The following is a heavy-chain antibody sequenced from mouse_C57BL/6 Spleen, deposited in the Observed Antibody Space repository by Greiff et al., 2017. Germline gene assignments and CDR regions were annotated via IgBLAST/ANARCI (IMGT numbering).Heavy chain of an antibody. CDR3: ARHSYWYFDV. J-gene: IGHJ1*03. CDR2: ISSGSSTI. Sequence: DVQLVESGGGLVKPGGSLKLSCAASGFTFSDYGMHWVRQAPEKGLEWVAYISSGSSTIYYADTVKGRFTISRDNAKNTLFLQMTSLRSEDTAMYYCARHSYWYFDVWGTGTTVTVSS. V-gene: IGHV5-17*01. CDR1: GFTFSDYG.